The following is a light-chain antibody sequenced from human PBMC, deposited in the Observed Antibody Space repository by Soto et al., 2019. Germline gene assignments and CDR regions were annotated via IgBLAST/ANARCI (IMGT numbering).Light chain of an antibody. Sequence: DIQMTKSPSSLSASVGDRVTITCRASQIISIYLNWYQQKPGKAPKLLIYAASSLQSGVPSRFSSSGSGTAFTLTISRLQREDFATDYCHQSYITPFTSRPGNKVDIK. CDR2: AAS. V-gene: IGKV1-39*01. J-gene: IGKJ3*01. CDR1: QIISIY. CDR3: HQSYITPFT.